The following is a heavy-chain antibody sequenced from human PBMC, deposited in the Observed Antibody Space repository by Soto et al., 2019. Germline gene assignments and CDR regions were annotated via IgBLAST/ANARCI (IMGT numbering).Heavy chain of an antibody. CDR1: GFSLSTTGVG. CDR3: AQRLRDYGLGRQRENYFDP. V-gene: IGHV2-5*02. Sequence: QITLKESGPTLVRPTQTLTLTCTFSGFSLSTTGVGVGWIRQPPGNALEWLALIYWDDDKRYSPSLKSRLTITKDTSKNEVILTMTNMDPVDTATYYSAQRLRDYGLGRQRENYFDPWGQGTLVTVSS. D-gene: IGHD3-10*01. CDR2: IYWDDDK. J-gene: IGHJ5*02.